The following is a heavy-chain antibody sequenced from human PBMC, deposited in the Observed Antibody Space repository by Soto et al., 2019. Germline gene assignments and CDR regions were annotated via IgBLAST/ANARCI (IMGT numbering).Heavy chain of an antibody. Sequence: GESLEISCKGSGYSFTNYFITWVRQMPGKGLEWMGRIDPGDSYTNYSPSFQGHVTISAEXXIXXXYXQXXXLXASDTAMYYCARHRLNTNDAFDIWGQGTMVTVSS. CDR3: ARHRLNTNDAFDI. V-gene: IGHV5-10-1*01. D-gene: IGHD3-16*01. CDR2: IDPGDSYT. J-gene: IGHJ3*02. CDR1: GYSFTNYF.